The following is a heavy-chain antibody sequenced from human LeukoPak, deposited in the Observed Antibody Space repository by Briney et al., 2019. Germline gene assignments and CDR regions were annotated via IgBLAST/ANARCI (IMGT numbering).Heavy chain of an antibody. D-gene: IGHD1-14*01. V-gene: IGHV1-69*06. Sequence: GASVKVSCKASGGTFSSYAISWVRQAPGQGLEWMGGIIPIFGTANYAQKFQGRVTSTADKSTSTAYMELCSLTSEDTAVYYCATSYVAPQDYWGQGTLVTVSS. J-gene: IGHJ4*02. CDR1: GGTFSSYA. CDR2: IIPIFGTA. CDR3: ATSYVAPQDY.